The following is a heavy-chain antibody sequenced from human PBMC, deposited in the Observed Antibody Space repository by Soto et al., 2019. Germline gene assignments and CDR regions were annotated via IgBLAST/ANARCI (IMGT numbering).Heavy chain of an antibody. CDR3: AGYYGDYGYYFDY. J-gene: IGHJ4*02. CDR1: VDSISSAIFS. CDR2: ISYTGST. D-gene: IGHD4-17*01. V-gene: IGHV4-30-4*01. Sequence: SETLSLTCAFSVDSISSAIFSWCWIRLPPGKGLEWIGYISYTGSTDYNPSLKSRVTISLDTSKNQFSLNLSSVTVADTAMYYCAGYYGDYGYYFDYWGRGTLVTVS.